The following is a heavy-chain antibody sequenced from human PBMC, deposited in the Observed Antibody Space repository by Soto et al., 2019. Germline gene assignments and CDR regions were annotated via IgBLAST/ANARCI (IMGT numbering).Heavy chain of an antibody. Sequence: LRLSCAASGFTFSSYAMSWVRQAPGKGLEWVSAISGSGGSTYYADSVKGRFIISRDNSKNTLYLQMDSLRAEDTAVYYCAKGIAVALYNWFDPWGQGTLVTVSS. CDR1: GFTFSSYA. J-gene: IGHJ5*02. V-gene: IGHV3-23*01. CDR3: AKGIAVALYNWFDP. CDR2: ISGSGGST. D-gene: IGHD6-19*01.